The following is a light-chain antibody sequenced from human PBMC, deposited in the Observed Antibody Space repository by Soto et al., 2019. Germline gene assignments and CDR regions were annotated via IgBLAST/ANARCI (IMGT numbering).Light chain of an antibody. CDR3: SSFTTTNTWV. CDR1: SSDVGSNNF. J-gene: IGLJ3*02. Sequence: QSALTQPASVSGSPGQSITMSCTGTSSDVGSNNFVSWFQLHPGKAPKLMIYEVTNRPSGVSYRFSGSKSGNTASLTISGLQAEDEADYYCSSFTTTNTWVFGGGTQLTVL. V-gene: IGLV2-14*01. CDR2: EVT.